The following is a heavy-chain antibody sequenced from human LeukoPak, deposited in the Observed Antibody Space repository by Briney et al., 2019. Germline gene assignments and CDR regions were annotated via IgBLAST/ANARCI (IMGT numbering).Heavy chain of an antibody. CDR1: GYSFISHY. J-gene: IGHJ5*02. D-gene: IGHD1-26*01. Sequence: ASVKVSCKASGYSFISHYMHWVRQAPGQGIEWLGLINPSGSTTLYAQKFQGRITMTRDMSTTTDYMELSSLRSDDTAVYYCARDNSVGDVAWWFDRWGQGTLVTVSS. CDR2: INPSGSTT. CDR3: ARDNSVGDVAWWFDR. V-gene: IGHV1-46*01.